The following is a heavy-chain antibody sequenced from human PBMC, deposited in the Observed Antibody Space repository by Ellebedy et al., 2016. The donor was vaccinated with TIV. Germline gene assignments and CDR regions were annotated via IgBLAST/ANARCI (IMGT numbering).Heavy chain of an antibody. V-gene: IGHV1-24*01. D-gene: IGHD6-13*01. J-gene: IGHJ4*02. CDR1: GYTLTELS. CDR2: LDPEVGET. CDR3: ARGGAAAGATPDY. Sequence: AASVKVSCKVSGYTLTELSMHWVRQAPGEGLEWMGGLDPEVGETIYAQKLQGRVTMTTDTSTSTAYMELRSLRSDDTAVYYCARGGAAAGATPDYWGQGTLVTVSS.